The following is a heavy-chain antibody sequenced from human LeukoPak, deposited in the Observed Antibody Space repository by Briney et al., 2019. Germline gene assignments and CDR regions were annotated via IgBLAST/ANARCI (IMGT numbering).Heavy chain of an antibody. CDR3: ARRGYGTSRIDY. Sequence: SETLSLTCTVSGGSINSGSYYWVWIRQPPGKGLVWIGNIYYSGSTYYNPSLKSRVTISVDTSKNQFSLKLSSVTATDTAVYYCARRGYGTSRIDYWGQGTLVTVSS. V-gene: IGHV4-39*01. D-gene: IGHD5-12*01. CDR1: GGSINSGSYY. CDR2: IYYSGST. J-gene: IGHJ4*02.